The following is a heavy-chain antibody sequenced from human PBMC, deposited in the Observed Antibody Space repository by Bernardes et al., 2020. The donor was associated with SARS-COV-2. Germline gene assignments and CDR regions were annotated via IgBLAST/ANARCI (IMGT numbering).Heavy chain of an antibody. J-gene: IGHJ4*02. CDR2: IWYDGSNK. CDR1: GFTFSSYG. CDR3: AKNSGSLLWLHQARPLDF. V-gene: IGHV3-33*06. D-gene: IGHD3-10*01. Sequence: GGSLRLSCAASGFTFSSYGMHWVRQAPGKGLEWVAVIWYDGSNKYYADSVKGRFTISRDNSKNTLYLQMNSLRAEDTAVYYCAKNSGSLLWLHQARPLDFWGQGALVTVSS.